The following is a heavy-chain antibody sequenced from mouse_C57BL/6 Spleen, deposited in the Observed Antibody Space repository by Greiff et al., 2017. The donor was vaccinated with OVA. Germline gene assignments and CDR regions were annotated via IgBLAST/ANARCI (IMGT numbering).Heavy chain of an antibody. CDR2: IYPGDGDT. CDR1: GYAFSSYW. Sequence: VKLVESGAELVKPGASVKISCKASGYAFSSYWMNWVKQRPGKGLEWIGQIYPGDGDTNYNGKFKGKATLTADKSSSTAYMQLSSLTSEDSAVYFCARYSDGYYDAMDYWGQGTSVTVSS. CDR3: ARYSDGYYDAMDY. D-gene: IGHD2-3*01. J-gene: IGHJ4*01. V-gene: IGHV1-80*01.